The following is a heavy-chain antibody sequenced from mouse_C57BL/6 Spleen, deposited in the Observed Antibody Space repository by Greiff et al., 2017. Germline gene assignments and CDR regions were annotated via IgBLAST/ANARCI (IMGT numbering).Heavy chain of an antibody. CDR2: IRLKSDNYAT. CDR1: GFTFSNYW. J-gene: IGHJ1*03. V-gene: IGHV6-3*01. Sequence: EVKVEESGGGLVQPGGSMKLSCVASGFTFSNYWMNWVRQSPEKGLEWVAQIRLKSDNYATHYAESVKGRFTISRDDSKRSVYLQMNNLRADDTGIDYCTNGDWYFDVWGTGTTVTVSS. CDR3: TNGDWYFDV.